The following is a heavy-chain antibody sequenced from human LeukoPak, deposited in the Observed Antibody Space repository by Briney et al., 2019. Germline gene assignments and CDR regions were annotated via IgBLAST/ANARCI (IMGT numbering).Heavy chain of an antibody. J-gene: IGHJ4*02. CDR3: ARGSSGYLFY. Sequence: SETLSLTCTVSGGSISSGGYYWSWIRQHPGKGLEWIGYIYYSGSTYYNPSLKSRVTISVDTSKNQFSLKLSSVTAADTAVYYCARGSSGYLFYWGQGTLVTVSS. D-gene: IGHD3-22*01. V-gene: IGHV4-31*03. CDR2: IYYSGST. CDR1: GGSISSGGYY.